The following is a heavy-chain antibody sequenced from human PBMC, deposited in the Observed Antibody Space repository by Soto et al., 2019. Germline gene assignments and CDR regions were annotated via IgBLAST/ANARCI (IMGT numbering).Heavy chain of an antibody. Sequence: GASLKISCKGSGYSFTSYWISWVRQMPGKGLEWMGRIDPSDSYTNYSPSFQGHVTISADKSISTAYLQWSSLKASDTAMYYCARVGDGYSSYYFDYWGQGTLVTVSS. D-gene: IGHD2-15*01. V-gene: IGHV5-10-1*01. J-gene: IGHJ4*02. CDR2: IDPSDSYT. CDR1: GYSFTSYW. CDR3: ARVGDGYSSYYFDY.